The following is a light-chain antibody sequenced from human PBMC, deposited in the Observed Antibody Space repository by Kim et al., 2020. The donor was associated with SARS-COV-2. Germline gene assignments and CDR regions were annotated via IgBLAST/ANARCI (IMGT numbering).Light chain of an antibody. V-gene: IGLV4-69*01. J-gene: IGLJ3*02. CDR1: SGHSSYA. Sequence: APVKLTCTLSSGHSSYAIAWHQQQPEKGHRYLMKLNSDGSHSKGDGIPDRFSGSSSGAERYLTISSLQSEDEADYYCQTWGTGIWVFGGGTQLTVL. CDR2: LNSDGSH. CDR3: QTWGTGIWV.